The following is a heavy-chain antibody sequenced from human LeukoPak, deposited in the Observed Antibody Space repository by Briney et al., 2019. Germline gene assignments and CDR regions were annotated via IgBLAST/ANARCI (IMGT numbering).Heavy chain of an antibody. D-gene: IGHD6-19*01. CDR3: ASLYSSGWNDLDY. CDR1: GYSISSGSY. CDR2: ISHIGSR. J-gene: IGHJ4*02. V-gene: IGHV4-38-2*01. Sequence: PSETLSLTCVVSGYSISSGSYWGWIRQPPGKGLEWIGTISHIGSRYYNPSLKSRVTISVDTSKNQFSLKVSSVTAADTAMYYCASLYSSGWNDLDYWGQGTLVTVSS.